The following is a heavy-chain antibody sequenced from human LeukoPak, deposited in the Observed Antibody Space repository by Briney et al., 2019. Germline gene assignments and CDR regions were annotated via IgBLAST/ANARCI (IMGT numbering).Heavy chain of an antibody. V-gene: IGHV3-33*01. Sequence: GGSLRLSCAASGFTFSSYGMHWVRQAPGKGLEWVAVIWYDGSNKYYADSVKGRFTISRDNSKNTLYLQMNSLRAEDTAVYYCAREDRSSWQLDYWGQGTLVTVSS. D-gene: IGHD6-13*01. J-gene: IGHJ4*02. CDR2: IWYDGSNK. CDR1: GFTFSSYG. CDR3: AREDRSSWQLDY.